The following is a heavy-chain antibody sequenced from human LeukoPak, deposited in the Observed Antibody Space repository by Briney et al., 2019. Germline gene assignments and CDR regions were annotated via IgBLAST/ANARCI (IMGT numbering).Heavy chain of an antibody. CDR2: IRYDGSNK. CDR1: GFTFSSYG. J-gene: IGHJ6*03. D-gene: IGHD5-12*01. CDR3: AKDPFVAMGPSGGYMDV. V-gene: IGHV3-30*02. Sequence: GGSLRLSCAASGFTFSSYGMHWVRQAPGKGLEWVAFIRYDGSNKYYADSVKGRFTISRDNSKNTLYLQMNSLRAEDTAVYYCAKDPFVAMGPSGGYMDVWGKGTTVTISS.